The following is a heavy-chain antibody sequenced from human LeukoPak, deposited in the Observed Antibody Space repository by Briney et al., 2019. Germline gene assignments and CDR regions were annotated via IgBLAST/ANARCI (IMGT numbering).Heavy chain of an antibody. CDR3: AKGHFWSGASYSFYIDV. J-gene: IGHJ6*03. V-gene: IGHV3-30*02. CDR1: GFTFSCYD. CDR2: IRYDESEK. D-gene: IGHD3-3*01. Sequence: PGGSLRLSCAASGFTFSCYDMHWVRQAPGKGLEWVAFIRYDESEKYYADSVKGRFTISRDNSMNTLYLQMNSLRPEDTAVYFCAKGHFWSGASYSFYIDVWGKGTTVTVSS.